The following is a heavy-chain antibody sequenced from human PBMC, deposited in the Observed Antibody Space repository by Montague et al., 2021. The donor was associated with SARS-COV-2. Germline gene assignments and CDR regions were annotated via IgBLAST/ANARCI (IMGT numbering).Heavy chain of an antibody. V-gene: IGHV4-31*01. CDR3: ARLGDGVVPSPILGVRPYYSYYYMDA. CDR2: IYYSGIP. D-gene: IGHD2-15*01. J-gene: IGHJ6*03. CDR1: AGSISSGGYY. Sequence: TLSLTCTVSAGSISSGGYYLTWIRQHPGKGLASIGYIYYSGIPYSIPSLKSPVTKPVDTSKNQFSLKLTSVAAADTAVYYCARLGDGVVPSPILGVRPYYSYYYMDAWGNGTPVTVSS.